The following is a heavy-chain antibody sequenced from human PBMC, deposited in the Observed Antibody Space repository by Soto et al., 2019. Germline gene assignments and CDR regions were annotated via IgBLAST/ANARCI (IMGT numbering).Heavy chain of an antibody. D-gene: IGHD3-3*01. CDR1: GFTFSNAW. J-gene: IGHJ3*02. CDR3: TTGLTYYDFWSGYYIRNPRDAFDI. CDR2: IKSKTDGGTT. Sequence: GGSLRLSCAASGFTFSNAWMSWVRQAPGKGLEWVGRIKSKTDGGTTDYAAPVKGRFTISRDDSKNTLYLQMNSLKTEDTAVYYCTTGLTYYDFWSGYYIRNPRDAFDIWGQGTMVTVSS. V-gene: IGHV3-15*01.